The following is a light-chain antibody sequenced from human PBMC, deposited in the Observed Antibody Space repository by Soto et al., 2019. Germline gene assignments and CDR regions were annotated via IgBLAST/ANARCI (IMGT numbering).Light chain of an antibody. CDR2: SNN. Sequence: QSVLTQPPSASGTPGQRVTISCSGSSSNIASNTVNWYQQLPGTAPKLLIYSNNQRPSGVPDRCSGSKSGTSASLAISVLQSEDEADYYCATWDDSLNSVVFGGGTKLTVL. V-gene: IGLV1-44*01. CDR1: SSNIASNT. J-gene: IGLJ2*01. CDR3: ATWDDSLNSVV.